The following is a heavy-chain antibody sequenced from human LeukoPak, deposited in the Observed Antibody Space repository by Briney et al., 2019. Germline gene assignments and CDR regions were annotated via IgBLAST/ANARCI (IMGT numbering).Heavy chain of an antibody. Sequence: ASVKVSCKASGYTFTSYGISWMRQATGQGLEWMGWMNPNSGNTGYAQKFQGRVTMTRNTSINTAYMELSSLRSEDTAVYYCARGNYDFWSGYQYDWFDPWGQGTLVTVSS. CDR2: MNPNSGNT. CDR1: GYTFTSYG. J-gene: IGHJ5*02. V-gene: IGHV1-8*02. CDR3: ARGNYDFWSGYQYDWFDP. D-gene: IGHD3-3*01.